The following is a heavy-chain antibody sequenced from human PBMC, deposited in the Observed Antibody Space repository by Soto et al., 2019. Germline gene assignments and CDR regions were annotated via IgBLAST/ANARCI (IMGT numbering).Heavy chain of an antibody. CDR3: AKARRIVVVVAAYDY. J-gene: IGHJ4*02. Sequence: GGSLRLSCAASGFTFSSYGMHWVRQAPGKGLEWVAVISYDGSNKYYADSVKGRFTISRDNSKNTLYLQMNSLRAEDTAVYYCAKARRIVVVVAAYDYWGQGTLVTVSS. V-gene: IGHV3-30*18. D-gene: IGHD2-15*01. CDR2: ISYDGSNK. CDR1: GFTFSSYG.